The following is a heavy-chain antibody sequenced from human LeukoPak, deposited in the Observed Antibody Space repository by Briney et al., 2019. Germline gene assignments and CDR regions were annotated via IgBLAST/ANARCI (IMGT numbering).Heavy chain of an antibody. Sequence: GRSLRLSCAASGFTFSSYGMHWVRQAPGKGLEWVAVISYDGSNKYYADSVKGRFTISRDNSKNTLYLQMNSLRAEDTAVYYCAKRGYYYDSSGYYYFDYWGQGTLVTVSS. CDR1: GFTFSSYG. J-gene: IGHJ4*02. CDR3: AKRGYYYDSSGYYYFDY. V-gene: IGHV3-30*18. D-gene: IGHD3-22*01. CDR2: ISYDGSNK.